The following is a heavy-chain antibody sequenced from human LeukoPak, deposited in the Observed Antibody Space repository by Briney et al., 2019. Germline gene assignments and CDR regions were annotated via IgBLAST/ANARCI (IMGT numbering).Heavy chain of an antibody. CDR1: GFTFSSYA. V-gene: IGHV3-23*01. J-gene: IGHJ4*02. D-gene: IGHD2-2*01. CDR2: IDTSGGHT. CDR3: AKESCSSRCNFDY. Sequence: GGSLRLSCAASGFTFSSYAMSWVRQAPGKGLEWVSAIDTSGGHTYYADSVKGRFTISRDNSENTLYLQMNSLRAEDTAAYYCAKESCSSRCNFDYWGQGTLVTVSS.